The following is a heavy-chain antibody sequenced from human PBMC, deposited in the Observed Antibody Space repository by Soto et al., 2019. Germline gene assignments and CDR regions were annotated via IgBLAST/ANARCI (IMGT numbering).Heavy chain of an antibody. Sequence: EVQLVESGGGLVQPGGSLRLSCAASGFTFSTYWMNWVRQAPGKGLEWLANIKQDGSEKFYADSVKGRFSISRDNAQHSVFLEMNSLRAEDTAAYYCARDEGGVGYYTGPYYYSMDVWGQGTTVTVSS. V-gene: IGHV3-7*03. CDR2: IKQDGSEK. J-gene: IGHJ6*02. CDR1: GFTFSTYW. CDR3: ARDEGGVGYYTGPYYYSMDV. D-gene: IGHD3-3*01.